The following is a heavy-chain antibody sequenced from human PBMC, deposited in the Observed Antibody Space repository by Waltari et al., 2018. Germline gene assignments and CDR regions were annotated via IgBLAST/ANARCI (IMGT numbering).Heavy chain of an antibody. Sequence: EVQLLESGGGLVQPGESLRLSCTAYGFTFNCYSMSWVRQAPGKGLEWVSSISSNGAGTYYANSVKGRFTISRDNSKNTLYLQINSLRAEDTAIYYCVKDRPDWPIDYWGQGTLVTVSS. V-gene: IGHV3-23*01. CDR3: VKDRPDWPIDY. J-gene: IGHJ4*02. CDR1: GFTFNCYS. D-gene: IGHD3-9*01. CDR2: ISSNGAGT.